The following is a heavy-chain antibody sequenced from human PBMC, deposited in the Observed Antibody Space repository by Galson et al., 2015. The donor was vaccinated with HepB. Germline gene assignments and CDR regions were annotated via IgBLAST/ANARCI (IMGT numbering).Heavy chain of an antibody. CDR1: GFTFSSHS. J-gene: IGHJ4*02. Sequence: LRLSCAASGFTFSSHSMNWVRQAPGKGLEWVSSISSSSSYIYYADSVKGRFTISRDNAKNSLYLQMNSLRAEDTAVYYCARDEVVVVADYWGQGTLVTVSS. CDR3: ARDEVVVVADY. D-gene: IGHD3-22*01. CDR2: ISSSSSYI. V-gene: IGHV3-21*01.